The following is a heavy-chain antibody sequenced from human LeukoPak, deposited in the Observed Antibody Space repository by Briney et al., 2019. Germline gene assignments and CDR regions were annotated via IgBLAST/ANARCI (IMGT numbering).Heavy chain of an antibody. V-gene: IGHV3-30*04. D-gene: IGHD2-2*01. CDR2: ISYDGSNK. CDR1: GFTFSSYA. CDR3: ARDRVPAAKRSGSMDV. J-gene: IGHJ6*04. Sequence: GGSLRLSCAASGFTFSSYAMHWVRQAPGKGLEWVAVISYDGSNKYCADSVKGRFTISRDNSKNTLYLQMNSLRAEDTAVYYCARDRVPAAKRSGSMDVWGKGTTVTVSS.